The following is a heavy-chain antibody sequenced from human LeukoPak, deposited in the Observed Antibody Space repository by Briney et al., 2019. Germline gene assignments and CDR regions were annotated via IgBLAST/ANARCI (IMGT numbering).Heavy chain of an antibody. CDR3: ARVLAAAGTHFDY. CDR2: IYYSGST. CDR1: GGSISNSSSY. J-gene: IGHJ4*02. V-gene: IGHV4-39*07. Sequence: SETLSLTCTVSGGSISNSSSYWGWIRQPPGKGLEWIGNIYYSGSTNYNPSLKSRVTISVDTSKNQLSLKLSSVTAADTAVYYCARVLAAAGTHFDYWGQGTLVTVSS. D-gene: IGHD6-13*01.